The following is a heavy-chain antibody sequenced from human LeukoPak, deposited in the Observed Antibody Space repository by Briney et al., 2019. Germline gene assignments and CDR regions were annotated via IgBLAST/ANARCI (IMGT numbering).Heavy chain of an antibody. J-gene: IGHJ4*02. CDR1: GASISGSGYY. CDR3: VKSGGYGLIDY. Sequence: SETLSLTCTVSGASISGSGYYWGWIRQPPGKGLEWIGNIYSSGSTYYNASLQSRVTISIDTSKNQFSLRLSSVTAADTAMYYCVKSGGYGLIDYWGQGTRVTVSS. V-gene: IGHV4-39*01. CDR2: IYSSGST. D-gene: IGHD1-26*01.